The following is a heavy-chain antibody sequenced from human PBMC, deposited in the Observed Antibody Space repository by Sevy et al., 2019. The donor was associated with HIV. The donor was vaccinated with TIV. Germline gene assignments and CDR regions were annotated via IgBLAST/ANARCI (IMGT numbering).Heavy chain of an antibody. V-gene: IGHV3-49*04. CDR3: TPWKAAQSIFDY. CDR2: LKSDVYGGTV. D-gene: IGHD6-13*01. CDR1: GFTFGDYC. Sequence: GGSLRLSCTASGFTFGDYCMSWVRQAPGKGLEWVAFLKSDVYGGTVDHATSVRGRFVISRDDSKTIAYMQMNDLKTKYTGVYYCTPWKAAQSIFDYWGQGALVTVSS. J-gene: IGHJ4*02.